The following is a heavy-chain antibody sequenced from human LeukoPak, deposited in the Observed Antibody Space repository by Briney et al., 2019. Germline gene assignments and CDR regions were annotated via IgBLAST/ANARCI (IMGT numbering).Heavy chain of an antibody. Sequence: PGRSLRLSCAASGFTFSSYGMHWVRQAPGKGLEWVAVISYDGSNKYYADSVKGRFTISRDNSKNTLYLQMNSLRAEDTAVYYCAKGPLYDILTPAHYWGQGTLVTVSS. CDR1: GFTFSSYG. J-gene: IGHJ4*02. D-gene: IGHD3-9*01. CDR2: ISYDGSNK. V-gene: IGHV3-30*18. CDR3: AKGPLYDILTPAHY.